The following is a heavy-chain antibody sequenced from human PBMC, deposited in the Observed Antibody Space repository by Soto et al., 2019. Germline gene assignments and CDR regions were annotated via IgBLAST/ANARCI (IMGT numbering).Heavy chain of an antibody. Sequence: QVQLVESGGGVVQPGRSLRLSCAASGFTFSSYAMHWVRQAPGKGLEWVAVISYDGSNKYYADSVKGRFTISRDNSKNTLYLQMNSLRAEDTAVYYCARGQWLAMDVWGKGTTVTVSS. V-gene: IGHV3-30-3*01. CDR2: ISYDGSNK. CDR3: ARGQWLAMDV. D-gene: IGHD6-19*01. CDR1: GFTFSSYA. J-gene: IGHJ6*04.